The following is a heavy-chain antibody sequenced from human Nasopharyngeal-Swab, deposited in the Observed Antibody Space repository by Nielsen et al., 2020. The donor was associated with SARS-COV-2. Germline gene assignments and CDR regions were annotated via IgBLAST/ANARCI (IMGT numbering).Heavy chain of an antibody. D-gene: IGHD3-10*01. Sequence: GGSLRLSCAVSGFTVTYNYMSWVRQAPGKGLEWVSLISTGGTTSYADSVKGRFTISRDISKNTLYLQMNSLRAEDTVVYYCARDRGFDGYYYMDVWGKGTTVTVSS. CDR1: GFTVTYNY. V-gene: IGHV3-53*01. CDR2: ISTGGTT. J-gene: IGHJ6*03. CDR3: ARDRGFDGYYYMDV.